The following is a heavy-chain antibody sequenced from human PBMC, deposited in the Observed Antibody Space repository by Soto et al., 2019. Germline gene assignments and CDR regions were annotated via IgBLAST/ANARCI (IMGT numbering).Heavy chain of an antibody. CDR3: ARAPQGNYGYPSYFDY. CDR2: IYYSGST. CDR1: GGSISSYY. V-gene: IGHV4-59*01. D-gene: IGHD3-10*01. Sequence: ETLSLTCTVSGGSISSYYWSWIRQPPGKGLEWIGYIYYSGSTNYNPSLKSRVTISVDTSKNQFSLKLSSVTAADTAVYYCARAPQGNYGYPSYFDYWGQGTLVTVSS. J-gene: IGHJ4*02.